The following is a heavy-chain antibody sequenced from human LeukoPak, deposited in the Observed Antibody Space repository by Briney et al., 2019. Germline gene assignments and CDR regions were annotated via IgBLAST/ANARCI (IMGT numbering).Heavy chain of an antibody. CDR1: GNTFTSYY. Sequence: ASVKVSCKASGNTFTSYYMHWVRQAPGQGLEWMGIINPSGGSTSYAQKFQGRVTMTRDTSTSTVYMELSSLRSEDTAVYYCARDPEYDTPGYLSGYFDSWGQGTLVTVSS. V-gene: IGHV1-46*01. D-gene: IGHD3-9*01. J-gene: IGHJ4*02. CDR2: INPSGGST. CDR3: ARDPEYDTPGYLSGYFDS.